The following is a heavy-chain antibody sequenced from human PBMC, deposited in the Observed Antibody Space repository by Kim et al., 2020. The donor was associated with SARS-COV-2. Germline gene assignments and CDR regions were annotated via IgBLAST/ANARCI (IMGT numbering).Heavy chain of an antibody. Sequence: DGSAIPYADCVKGRFIISRDNAKNTLYLQMDSLRTEDTAVYYCIRAYDYWGQGTLVTVSS. D-gene: IGHD3-10*01. V-gene: IGHV3-74*01. J-gene: IGHJ4*02. CDR2: DGSAI. CDR3: IRAYDY.